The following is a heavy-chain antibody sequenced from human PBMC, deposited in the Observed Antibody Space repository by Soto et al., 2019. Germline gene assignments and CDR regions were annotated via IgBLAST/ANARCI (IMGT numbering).Heavy chain of an antibody. CDR3: AREKDSSGWISYYYYYGMDV. CDR1: GFTFSTYA. CDR2: VSGGGGRT. D-gene: IGHD6-19*01. J-gene: IGHJ6*02. V-gene: IGHV3-23*01. Sequence: GSLRLSCAASGFTFSTYALSWVRQAPGKGLEWVSTVSGGGGRTYYADSVKGRFTISRDNSKNSLYLQMNSLRAEDTAVYYCAREKDSSGWISYYYYYGMDVWGQGTTVTVSS.